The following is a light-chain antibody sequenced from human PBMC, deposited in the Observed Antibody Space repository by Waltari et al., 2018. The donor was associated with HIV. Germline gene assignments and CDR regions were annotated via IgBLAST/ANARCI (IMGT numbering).Light chain of an antibody. CDR3: QQRSNWPPEFT. CDR1: QSVSNH. V-gene: IGKV3-11*01. J-gene: IGKJ3*01. Sequence: DTVLTPYPATLSLSPGERATLSCRASQSVSNHLAWYQQKPGQAPRLLIYDASNRATGVPARFSGSRSGTDFTLTISSLDPEDFAVYYCQQRSNWPPEFTFGPGTKVDIK. CDR2: DAS.